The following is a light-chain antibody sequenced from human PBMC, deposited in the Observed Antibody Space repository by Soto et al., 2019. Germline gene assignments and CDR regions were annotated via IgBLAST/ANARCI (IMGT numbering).Light chain of an antibody. CDR1: SSDVGGYNY. Sequence: QSALTQPASVSGSPGQSITISCTGTSSDVGGYNYVSWYQQLPGKAPKLMISEVSNRPSGVSNRFSGSKSGNTASLTISGLQAEDEADYYCSSFTSISTYVFGTGTKLTVL. CDR2: EVS. V-gene: IGLV2-14*01. J-gene: IGLJ1*01. CDR3: SSFTSISTYV.